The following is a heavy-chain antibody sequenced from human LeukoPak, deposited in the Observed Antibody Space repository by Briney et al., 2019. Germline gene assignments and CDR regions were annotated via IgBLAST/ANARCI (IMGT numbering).Heavy chain of an antibody. CDR1: GGTFSSYA. J-gene: IGHJ4*02. Sequence: SVKVSCKASGGTFSSYAISWVRQAPGQGLEWMGGIIPIFGTANYAQKFHGRVTITADESTSTAYMELSSVRSEDTAVYYCARDWVSGSRFDYWGQGTLVTVSS. V-gene: IGHV1-69*01. D-gene: IGHD5-12*01. CDR2: IIPIFGTA. CDR3: ARDWVSGSRFDY.